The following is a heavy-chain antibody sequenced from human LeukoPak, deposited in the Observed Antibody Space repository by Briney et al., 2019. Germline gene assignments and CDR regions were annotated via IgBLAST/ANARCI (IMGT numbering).Heavy chain of an antibody. Sequence: GESLKISCKGSGXSFTSNWIGWVRQMPGKGLEWMGIIYPGDSGTRYSPSFQGQVTISADESINTAYLQWSSLKASDTAMYYCARQFTMTTPFDFWGQGTLVTVSS. CDR1: GXSFTSNW. D-gene: IGHD4-11*01. CDR3: ARQFTMTTPFDF. V-gene: IGHV5-51*01. CDR2: IYPGDSGT. J-gene: IGHJ4*02.